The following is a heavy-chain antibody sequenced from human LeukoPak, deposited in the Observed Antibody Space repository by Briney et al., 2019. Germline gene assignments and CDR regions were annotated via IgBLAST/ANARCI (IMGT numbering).Heavy chain of an antibody. CDR3: ARTHFSGGNRYNFDY. CDR2: ITSSSNTI. Sequence: GGSLRLSCAASGFIFSSYNTNWVRQAPGKGLEWVSYITSSSNTIYYADSVQGRFTISRDNAKNSLYLQMNGLRPEDTALYYCARTHFSGGNRYNFDYWGQGALVTVSS. CDR1: GFIFSSYN. J-gene: IGHJ4*02. D-gene: IGHD2-15*01. V-gene: IGHV3-48*01.